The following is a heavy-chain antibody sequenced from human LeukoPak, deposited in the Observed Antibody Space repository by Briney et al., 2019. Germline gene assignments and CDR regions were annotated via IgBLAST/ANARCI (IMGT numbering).Heavy chain of an antibody. CDR3: AKVRGYSYAVDY. CDR2: ISGSGGST. CDR1: GFTFSSYG. J-gene: IGHJ4*02. V-gene: IGHV3-23*01. Sequence: GALRLSCAASGFTFSSYGMSWVRQAPGKGLEWVSAISGSGGSTYYADSVKGRFTISRDNSKNTLYLQMNSLRAEDTAVYYCAKVRGYSYAVDYWGQGTLVAVSS. D-gene: IGHD5-18*01.